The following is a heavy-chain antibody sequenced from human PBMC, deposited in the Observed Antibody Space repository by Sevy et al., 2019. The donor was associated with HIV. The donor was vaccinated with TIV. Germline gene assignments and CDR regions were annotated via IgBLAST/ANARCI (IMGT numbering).Heavy chain of an antibody. J-gene: IGHJ4*02. Sequence: GECLKTSCKGSGYSLTSYWIGWVRQMPGKGLGWVGIIYPVDSDTRYSPSFQGKVTISADKAISTAYLQWGSRKASDTAMYYCARNYGDYYFDYWGQGTLVTVSS. CDR3: ARNYGDYYFDY. CDR2: IYPVDSDT. V-gene: IGHV5-51*01. CDR1: GYSLTSYW. D-gene: IGHD4-17*01.